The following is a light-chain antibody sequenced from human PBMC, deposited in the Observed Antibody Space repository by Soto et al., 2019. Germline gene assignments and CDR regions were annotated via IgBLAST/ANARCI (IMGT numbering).Light chain of an antibody. J-gene: IGKJ4*02. CDR1: QGISSA. Sequence: AIQLTQSPSSLSASVGDRVTITCRASQGISSALAWYQQKPGKAPKLLIYDASSLESGVPSRFSGSGSGTDFTLTISSLQPEDVATYYCQQFNSYPLFGGGTKVEIK. CDR3: QQFNSYPL. CDR2: DAS. V-gene: IGKV1-13*02.